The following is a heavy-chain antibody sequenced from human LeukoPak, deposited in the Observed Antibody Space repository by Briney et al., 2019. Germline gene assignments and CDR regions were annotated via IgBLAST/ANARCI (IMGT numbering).Heavy chain of an antibody. J-gene: IGHJ3*02. D-gene: IGHD3-22*01. Sequence: SETLSLTCTVSGGSTSSHYWSWIRQPAGKGLEWIGRIYTSGSTNSNPSLKSRVTMPIDTSKNQFSLMLSSVTAADTAVYYCVRGLFDSSSYRAFDIWGQGTMVTASS. CDR2: IYTSGST. V-gene: IGHV4-4*07. CDR3: VRGLFDSSSYRAFDI. CDR1: GGSTSSHY.